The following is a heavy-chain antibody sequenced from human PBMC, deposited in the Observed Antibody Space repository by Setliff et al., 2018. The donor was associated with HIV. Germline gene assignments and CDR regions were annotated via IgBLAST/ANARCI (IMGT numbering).Heavy chain of an antibody. CDR2: IIPIFGTA. J-gene: IGHJ3*02. V-gene: IGHV1-69*13. CDR3: ARPTTEGDYYDSSGYLSGAFDI. CDR1: GGTFSSHA. Sequence: SVKVSCKASGGTFSSHAINWVRQAPGQGLEWMGGIIPIFGTANYAQKFQGRLTIPADESLTTAYMELSSLTSEDTAVYYCARPTTEGDYYDSSGYLSGAFDIWGQGNPGHRLL. D-gene: IGHD3-22*01.